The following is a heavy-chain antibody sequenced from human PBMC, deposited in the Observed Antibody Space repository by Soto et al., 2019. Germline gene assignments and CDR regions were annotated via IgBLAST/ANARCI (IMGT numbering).Heavy chain of an antibody. J-gene: IGHJ6*03. Sequence: QVQLQESGPGLVKPSETLSLTCTASGGSISNYHWSWIRQPPGKGLEWIGYIYYSGSTSYNPSLKSRVTISVDTSNNQFSLKLNSVTAADTAVYFCARVAYDFWSGWGGAVYYYYMDVWGKGTTVTVSS. V-gene: IGHV4-59*01. D-gene: IGHD3-3*01. CDR3: ARVAYDFWSGWGGAVYYYYMDV. CDR1: GGSISNYH. CDR2: IYYSGST.